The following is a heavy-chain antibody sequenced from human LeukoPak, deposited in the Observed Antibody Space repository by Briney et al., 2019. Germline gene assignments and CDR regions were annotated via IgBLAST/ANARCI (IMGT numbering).Heavy chain of an antibody. CDR2: ISYDGSNK. D-gene: IGHD3-22*01. J-gene: IGHJ4*02. CDR1: GFTFSSYG. Sequence: PGGSQRLSCAASGFTFSSYGMHWVRQAPGKGLEWVAVISYDGSNKYHADSVKGRFTISRDNSKNTLYLQMNSLRAEDTAVYYCARSGSSGYSFDYWGQGTLVTVSS. CDR3: ARSGSSGYSFDY. V-gene: IGHV3-30*03.